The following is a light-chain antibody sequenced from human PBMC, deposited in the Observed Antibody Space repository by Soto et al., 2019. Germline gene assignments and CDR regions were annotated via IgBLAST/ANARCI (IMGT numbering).Light chain of an antibody. CDR3: QKHNDAPLT. Sequence: DIQMTQSPSSRSASVGDRVTITCRASQDIGNYLSWYQQKPGKVPKLLIYTSSTLQSGVPSRFSGSRSGTDFILTISSLQPEDIATYYCQKHNDAPLTFGGGTKVEIK. J-gene: IGKJ4*01. V-gene: IGKV1-27*01. CDR2: TSS. CDR1: QDIGNY.